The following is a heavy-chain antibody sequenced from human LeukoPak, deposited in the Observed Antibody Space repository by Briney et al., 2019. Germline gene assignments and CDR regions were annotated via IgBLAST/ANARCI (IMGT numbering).Heavy chain of an antibody. J-gene: IGHJ6*03. V-gene: IGHV4-59*11. Sequence: PSETLSLTCTVSGVSINSHYWSWIRQPPGKGLEWIGFIYDSGSANYKSSLKSRVTMTVDTSKNQFSLKLNSVSAADTAVYYCARVLRNYYHMDVWGKGTTVTVSS. D-gene: IGHD3-3*01. CDR3: ARVLRNYYHMDV. CDR2: IYDSGSA. CDR1: GVSINSHY.